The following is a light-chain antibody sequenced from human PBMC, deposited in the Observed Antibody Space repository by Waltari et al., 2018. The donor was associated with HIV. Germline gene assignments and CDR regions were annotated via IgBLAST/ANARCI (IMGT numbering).Light chain of an antibody. CDR3: QVWDSSNEHVV. Sequence: SYVLTQPPSVSVAPGGAATISCGAWNIGGKSVHWYKQQPGQAPVLVTRYNSDRPSGIPDRISGSNSGHTATLTITSVEAGDEATYYCQVWDSSNEHVVFGGGTELTVL. V-gene: IGLV3-21*04. J-gene: IGLJ3*02. CDR2: YNS. CDR1: NIGGKS.